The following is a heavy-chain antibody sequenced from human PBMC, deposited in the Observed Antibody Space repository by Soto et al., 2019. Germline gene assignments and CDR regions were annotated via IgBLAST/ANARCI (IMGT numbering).Heavy chain of an antibody. Sequence: SETLSLTCPVSGCSISSSSYYLGWIRQPPGKGLEWIGYIYYSGSTYYNPSLKSRVTISVDTSKNQFSLKLSSVTAADTAVYYCARVGLRGYSYGYGTFDYWGQGTLVTVSS. CDR1: GCSISSSSYY. D-gene: IGHD5-18*01. CDR3: ARVGLRGYSYGYGTFDY. CDR2: IYYSGST. V-gene: IGHV4-31*03. J-gene: IGHJ4*02.